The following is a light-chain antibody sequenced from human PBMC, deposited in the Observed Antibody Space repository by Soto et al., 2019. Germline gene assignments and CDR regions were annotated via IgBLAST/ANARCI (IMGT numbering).Light chain of an antibody. CDR3: QQFSSYPLT. CDR1: QSVRSN. V-gene: IGKV3-20*01. CDR2: DAS. Sequence: EIVLTQSPATLSVSPGERATLSCRASQSVRSNLAWYQQKPGQAPRLLIYDASSRATGIPDRFSGGGSGTDFTLTISRLEPEDFAVYYCQQFSSYPLTFGGGTKVDIK. J-gene: IGKJ4*01.